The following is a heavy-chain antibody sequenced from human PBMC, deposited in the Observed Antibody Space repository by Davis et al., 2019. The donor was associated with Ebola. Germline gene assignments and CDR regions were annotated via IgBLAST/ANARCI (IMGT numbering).Heavy chain of an antibody. J-gene: IGHJ6*03. V-gene: IGHV5-51*01. CDR2: IYPGDSDT. CDR3: ARHSEASSYYYMDV. CDR1: GYSFTSYW. D-gene: IGHD3-10*01. Sequence: KVPCKGSGYSFTSYWIGWVRQMPGKGLEWMGIIYPGDSDTRYSPSFHGQVTISADKSISTAYLQWSSLKASDTAMYYCARHSEASSYYYMDVWGKGTTATVSS.